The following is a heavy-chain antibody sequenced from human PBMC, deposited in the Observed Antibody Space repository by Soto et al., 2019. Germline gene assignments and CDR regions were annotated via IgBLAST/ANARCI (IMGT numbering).Heavy chain of an antibody. CDR2: IYFTGNT. Sequence: SETLSLTCTASGGSITSSSHFWGWVRQPPGKGLEWIGTIYFTGNTYYTPSLKSRLTMSIDTSKNEFSLRLNSVTAADTAVYYCAGQTFTIAAASYGRSNWFDPWGPGTLVPSP. J-gene: IGHJ5*02. D-gene: IGHD6-25*01. CDR3: AGQTFTIAAASYGRSNWFDP. CDR1: GGSITSSSHF. V-gene: IGHV4-39*01.